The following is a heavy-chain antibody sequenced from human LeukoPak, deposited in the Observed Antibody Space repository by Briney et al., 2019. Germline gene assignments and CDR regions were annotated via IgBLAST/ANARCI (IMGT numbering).Heavy chain of an antibody. J-gene: IGHJ4*02. CDR1: GFTVSSNY. D-gene: IGHD4-17*01. Sequence: GGSLRLSCAASGFTVSSNYMSWVRQAPGKGLEWVSAISGSGGSTYYADSVKGRFTISRDNSKNTLYLQMNSLRAEDTAVYYCAKERATATVTTSGYWGQGTLVTVSS. CDR3: AKERATATVTTSGY. V-gene: IGHV3-23*01. CDR2: ISGSGGST.